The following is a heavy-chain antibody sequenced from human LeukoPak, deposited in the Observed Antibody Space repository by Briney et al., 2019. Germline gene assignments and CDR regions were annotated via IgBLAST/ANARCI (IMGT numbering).Heavy chain of an antibody. D-gene: IGHD6-13*01. CDR1: GFTFGDYA. CDR3: AKDIQSSRWYYFDY. V-gene: IGHV3-9*01. CDR2: ISWNSGSI. Sequence: GRSLRLSCAASGFTFGDYAMPWVRQAPGKGLEWVSGISWNSGSIGYADSVKGRFTISRDNAKSSLYLQINSLRAEDTALYYCAKDIQSSRWYYFDYWGQGTLVTVSS. J-gene: IGHJ4*02.